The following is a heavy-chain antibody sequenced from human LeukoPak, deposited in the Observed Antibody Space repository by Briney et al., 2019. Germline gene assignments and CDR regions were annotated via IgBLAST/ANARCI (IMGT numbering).Heavy chain of an antibody. CDR2: VSGSGATT. CDR3: AKSQDGGRLFHFDY. CDR1: GFTFSNFA. V-gene: IGHV3-23*01. D-gene: IGHD1-26*01. J-gene: IGHJ4*02. Sequence: GGSLRLTCAASGFTFSNFAMSWVRQAPGRGLEWVSAVSGSGATTHYADSVKGRFTISRDNSKNTLYLQMNSLRAEDTAVYFCAKSQDGGRLFHFDYWGQGTLVTVSS.